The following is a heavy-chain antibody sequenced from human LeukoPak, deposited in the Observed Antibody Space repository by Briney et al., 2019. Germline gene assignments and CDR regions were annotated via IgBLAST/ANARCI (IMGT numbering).Heavy chain of an antibody. J-gene: IGHJ4*02. D-gene: IGHD4/OR15-4a*01. V-gene: IGHV3-48*03. CDR1: GFTFSSYE. Sequence: PGGSLRLSCAASGFTFSSYEMNWVRQAPGKGLEWVSYISSSGTTIYYADSVKGRFTISRDNAKNSLYLQMNSLRAEDTAVYYCARDFDYGDYIDFWGQGTLVAVSS. CDR2: ISSSGTTI. CDR3: ARDFDYGDYIDF.